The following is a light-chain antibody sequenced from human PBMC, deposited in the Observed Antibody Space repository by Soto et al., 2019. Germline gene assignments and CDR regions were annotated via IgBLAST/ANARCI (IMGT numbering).Light chain of an antibody. CDR1: SSNIGSNT. CDR2: SNN. J-gene: IGLJ2*01. V-gene: IGLV1-44*01. Sequence: QSVLTQPPSASGTPGQRVTISCSGSSSNIGSNTVNWYHRLPGTAPKLLIHSNNQRPSGVPDRFSGSKSGTSASLAISRLQSEDEADYYCAAWDDSLNGPVFGGGTKLTVL. CDR3: AAWDDSLNGPV.